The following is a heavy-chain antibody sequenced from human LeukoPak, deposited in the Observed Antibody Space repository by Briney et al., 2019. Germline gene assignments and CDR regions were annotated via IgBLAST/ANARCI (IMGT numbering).Heavy chain of an antibody. J-gene: IGHJ4*02. CDR1: GGTFSSYA. Sequence: SVKVSCKASGGTFSSYAISWVRQAPGQGLEWMGRIIPIFGIANYAQKFQGRVTITADKSTSTAYMELSSLRSEDTAVYYCASLVVVERNFDYWGQGTLVTVSS. D-gene: IGHD2-15*01. V-gene: IGHV1-69*04. CDR3: ASLVVVERNFDY. CDR2: IIPIFGIA.